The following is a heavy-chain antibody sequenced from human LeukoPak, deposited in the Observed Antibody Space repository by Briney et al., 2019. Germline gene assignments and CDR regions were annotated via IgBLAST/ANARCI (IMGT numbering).Heavy chain of an antibody. J-gene: IGHJ3*02. CDR2: IHPGDSDT. V-gene: IGHV5-51*01. CDR1: GYSFITYW. D-gene: IGHD4-17*01. Sequence: GESLKISCKGSGYSFITYWIGWVRQMPGKGLEWMGIIHPGDSDTRYSPSSQGQVTISADKSISTAYLQWSSLKASDTAMYYCATRHDYDDYVFDIWGQGTKVTVSS. CDR3: ATRHDYDDYVFDI.